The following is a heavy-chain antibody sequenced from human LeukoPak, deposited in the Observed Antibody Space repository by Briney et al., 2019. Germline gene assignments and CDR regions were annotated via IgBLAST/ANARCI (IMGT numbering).Heavy chain of an antibody. J-gene: IGHJ1*01. CDR2: IKQDGSEK. Sequence: GGSLRLSCAASGFTFSSYWMSWVRQAPGKGLEWVANIKQDGSEKYYVDSVRGRFTISRDNAKNTLYLQMNSLRAEDTAVYFCAKKGGGSYYLHWGQGTLVTVSS. CDR3: AKKGGGSYYLH. V-gene: IGHV3-7*03. D-gene: IGHD1-26*01. CDR1: GFTFSSYW.